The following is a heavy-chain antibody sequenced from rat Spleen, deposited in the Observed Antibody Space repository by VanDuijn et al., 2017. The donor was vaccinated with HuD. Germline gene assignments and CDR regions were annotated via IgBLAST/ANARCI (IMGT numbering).Heavy chain of an antibody. CDR1: GFTFKNYW. CDR3: ASNDY. V-gene: IGHV5-31*01. Sequence: EVQLVESGGGLVQPGRSLKLSCVASGFTFKNYWMTWIRQAPGKGLEWVATISSDGIITYYRDSVKGRFSISRDNAKSTLYLQMDSLRSEDTATYYCASNDYWGQGVMVTVSS. J-gene: IGHJ2*01. CDR2: ISSDGIIT.